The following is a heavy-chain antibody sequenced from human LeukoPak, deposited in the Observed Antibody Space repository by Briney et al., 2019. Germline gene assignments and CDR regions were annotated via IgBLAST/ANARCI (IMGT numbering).Heavy chain of an antibody. Sequence: GASVKVSCKASGYTFTGYYMHWVRQAPGQGLEWMGWINPNSGGTNYAQKFQGRVTMTRDTSISTAYMELSRLRSDDTAVYYCARSPGGYCSSTSRPYYFDYWGQGTLVTVSS. V-gene: IGHV1-2*02. CDR1: GYTFTGYY. CDR3: ARSPGGYCSSTSRPYYFDY. D-gene: IGHD2-2*01. CDR2: INPNSGGT. J-gene: IGHJ4*02.